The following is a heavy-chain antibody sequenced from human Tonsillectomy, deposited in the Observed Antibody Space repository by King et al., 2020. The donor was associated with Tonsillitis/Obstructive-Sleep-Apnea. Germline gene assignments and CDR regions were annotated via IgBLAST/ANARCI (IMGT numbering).Heavy chain of an antibody. CDR3: AKGQPLSSFDY. V-gene: IGHV3-74*01. J-gene: IGHJ4*02. CDR2: INIDGSIT. D-gene: IGHD3-10*01. Sequence: EVQLVESGGGLVQPGGSLRLSCAASGFTFSRYGMHWVRQAPGKGLVWVSRINIDGSITSYADSVKGRCTISRDNAKNTLYLQMNSLRAEDTAVYYCAKGQPLSSFDYWGQGTLVTVSS. CDR1: GFTFSRYG.